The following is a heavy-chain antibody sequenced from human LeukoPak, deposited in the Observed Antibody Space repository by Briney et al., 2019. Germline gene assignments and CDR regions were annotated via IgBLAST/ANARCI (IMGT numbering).Heavy chain of an antibody. Sequence: SSETLSLTCTVSGGSISSYYWSWIRQPPGKGLEWIGYLYYIGSAKYNPSLKSRVTISVDTSENQFSLNLSSVTAADTAGYYCARKGSGTYSPFDYWGPGTLVTVSS. CDR3: ARKGSGTYSPFDY. V-gene: IGHV4-59*01. J-gene: IGHJ4*02. CDR1: GGSISSYY. D-gene: IGHD1-26*01. CDR2: LYYIGSA.